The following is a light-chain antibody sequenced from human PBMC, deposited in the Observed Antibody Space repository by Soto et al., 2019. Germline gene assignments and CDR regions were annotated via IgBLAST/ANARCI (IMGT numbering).Light chain of an antibody. Sequence: EIVLTQSPGTLSLSPGEGATLSCRASQSVSSSYLAWYQQKPGQAPRLLIYGASSRATGVPDRFSGSGSGTEFTLTISRLEPEDFAVYYCQQYGSSPPCTFGQGTKLEIK. CDR3: QQYGSSPPCT. J-gene: IGKJ2*02. CDR2: GAS. V-gene: IGKV3-20*01. CDR1: QSVSSSY.